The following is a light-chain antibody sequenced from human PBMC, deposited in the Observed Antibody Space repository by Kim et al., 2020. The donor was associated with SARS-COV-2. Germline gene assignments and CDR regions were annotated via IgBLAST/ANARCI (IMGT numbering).Light chain of an antibody. V-gene: IGLV2-14*03. J-gene: IGLJ1*01. CDR1: SSDIGDYDY. Sequence: ITISCTGTSSDIGDYDYVSWYQQHPGKAPKLLIYDVTHRPSGVSTRFSGSKSGNTASLTISGLQTEDEADYYCSSFTTSSNTDYVFGIGTKVTVL. CDR3: SSFTTSSNTDYV. CDR2: DVT.